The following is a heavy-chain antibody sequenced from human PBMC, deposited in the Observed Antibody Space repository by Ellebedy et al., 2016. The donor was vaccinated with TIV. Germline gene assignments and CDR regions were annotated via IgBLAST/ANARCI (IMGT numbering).Heavy chain of an antibody. CDR3: ARDRLRFLEWLGSPPKKGEMDV. D-gene: IGHD3-3*01. J-gene: IGHJ6*04. CDR1: GFTVSSNY. CDR2: ISSSSSYI. Sequence: GESLKISXAASGFTVSSNYMSWVRQAPGKGLEWVSSISSSSSYIYYADSVKGRFTISRDNAKNSLYLQMNSLRAEDTAVYYCARDRLRFLEWLGSPPKKGEMDVWGKGTTVTVSS. V-gene: IGHV3-21*01.